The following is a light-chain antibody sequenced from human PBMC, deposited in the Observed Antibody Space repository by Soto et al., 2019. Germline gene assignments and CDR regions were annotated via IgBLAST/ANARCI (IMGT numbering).Light chain of an antibody. V-gene: IGKV3-20*01. CDR3: XXXXXXLXXS. Sequence: IVLTQSPGTLSLSPGEXXXXXXXASQXISSTXXSWYQQKPGQAPSLLIYAASTRAAGVPDRFSGSGSGTDFTLTISRLXPXXXXXXXXXXXXXXLXXSFGQGTKLEIK. CDR1: QXISSTX. CDR2: AAS. J-gene: IGKJ2*03.